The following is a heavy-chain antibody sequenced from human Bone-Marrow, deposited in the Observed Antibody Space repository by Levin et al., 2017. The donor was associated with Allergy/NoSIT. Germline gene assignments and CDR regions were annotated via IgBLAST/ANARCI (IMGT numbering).Heavy chain of an antibody. V-gene: IGHV4-31*03. CDR3: ARLDGYYFDY. CDR1: GGSISSAGYH. CDR2: ISYRGTT. J-gene: IGHJ4*02. D-gene: IGHD3-9*01. Sequence: PSETLSLTCTVSGGSISSAGYHWTWILQSPGKGLEWIVYISYRGTTYYNPSLKSRLTMSLDTSEQRFSLNLNSVTAADTAIYYCARLDGYYFDYWGQGTLVTVSS.